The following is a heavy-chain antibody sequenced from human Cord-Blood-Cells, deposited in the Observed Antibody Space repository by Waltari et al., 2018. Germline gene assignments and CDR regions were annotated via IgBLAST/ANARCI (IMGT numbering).Heavy chain of an antibody. CDR1: GDSVSSNSAA. J-gene: IGHJ6*03. D-gene: IGHD6-6*01. Sequence: QVQLQQSGPGLVKPSQTLSLTCAISGDSVSSNSAAWNWIRQSPSRGLEWLGRTYYRSKWYNDYAVSVKSRITINPDTSKNQFSLQLNSVTPEDTAVYYCARDLGYSSSSSVYYYYMDVWGKGTTVTVSS. CDR3: ARDLGYSSSSSVYYYYMDV. V-gene: IGHV6-1*01. CDR2: TYYRSKWYN.